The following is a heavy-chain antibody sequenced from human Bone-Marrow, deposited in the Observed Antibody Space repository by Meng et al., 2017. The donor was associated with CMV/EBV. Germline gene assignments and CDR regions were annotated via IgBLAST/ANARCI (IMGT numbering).Heavy chain of an antibody. Sequence: ASVKVSCKVSGYTLTELSMHWVRQAPGQGLEWMGWINPNSGGTNYAQKFQGRVTMTRDTSISTAYMELSRLRSDDTAVYYCARGGERNVVVPAAIPGITFDPWGQGTLVTVSS. CDR3: ARGGERNVVVPAAIPGITFDP. CDR1: GYTLTELS. CDR2: INPNSGGT. D-gene: IGHD2-2*01. V-gene: IGHV1-2*02. J-gene: IGHJ5*02.